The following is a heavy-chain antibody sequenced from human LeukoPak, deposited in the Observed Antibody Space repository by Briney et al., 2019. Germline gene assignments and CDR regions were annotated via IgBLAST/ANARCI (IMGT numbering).Heavy chain of an antibody. D-gene: IGHD6-6*01. Sequence: GGSLRLSCAASGFTFSSYWMSWVRQAPGKGLEWVANIKQDGSEEVYVDSLKGRFTISRDNAKNSLFLQMNTLRAEDTAVYYCARDPYSSTWSYGMDVWGQGTTVTVSS. CDR1: GFTFSSYW. J-gene: IGHJ6*02. CDR2: IKQDGSEE. V-gene: IGHV3-7*05. CDR3: ARDPYSSTWSYGMDV.